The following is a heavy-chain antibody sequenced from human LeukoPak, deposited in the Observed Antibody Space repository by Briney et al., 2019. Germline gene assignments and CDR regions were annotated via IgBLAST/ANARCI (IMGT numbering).Heavy chain of an antibody. V-gene: IGHV3-30*02. CDR1: GFTFSSYG. CDR2: IRYDGSNK. J-gene: IGHJ4*02. Sequence: GGSLRLSCAASGFTFSSYGMHWVRQARGKGLEWVAFIRYDGSNKYYADSVKGRFTISRDNSKNTLYLQMNSLRAEDTAVYYCAKAPSGYSYGLFDYWGQGTLVTVSS. CDR3: AKAPSGYSYGLFDY. D-gene: IGHD5-18*01.